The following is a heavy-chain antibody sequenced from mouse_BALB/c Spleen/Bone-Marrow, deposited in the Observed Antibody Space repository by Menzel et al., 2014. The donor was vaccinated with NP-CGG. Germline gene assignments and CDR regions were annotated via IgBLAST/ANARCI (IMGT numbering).Heavy chain of an antibody. J-gene: IGHJ2*01. D-gene: IGHD2-1*01. CDR2: INSNGGST. Sequence: EVKLMESGGGLVQPGGSLKLSCAASGFTFSNYGMSWVRQTPDKRLGLVATINSNGGSTYYPDSVKGRFTISRDTAKNTLYLQMSSLKSEETAMYYCVRGNYGNYVDYFDFWGQGTTLTVSS. V-gene: IGHV5-6-3*01. CDR1: GFTFSNYG. CDR3: VRGNYGNYVDYFDF.